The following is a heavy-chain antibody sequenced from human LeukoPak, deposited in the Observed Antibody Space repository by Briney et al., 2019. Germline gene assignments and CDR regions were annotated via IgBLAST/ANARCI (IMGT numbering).Heavy chain of an antibody. V-gene: IGHV1-18*01. J-gene: IGHJ4*02. CDR3: ASSIVRITMVRGVIHPFDY. Sequence: ASVKVSCKASGYTFTSYGISWVRQAPGQGLEWMGWISVYNGNTNYAQKLQGRVTMTTDTSTSTAYMELRSLRSDDTAVYYCASSIVRITMVRGVIHPFDYWGQGTLVTVSS. CDR2: ISVYNGNT. D-gene: IGHD3-10*01. CDR1: GYTFTSYG.